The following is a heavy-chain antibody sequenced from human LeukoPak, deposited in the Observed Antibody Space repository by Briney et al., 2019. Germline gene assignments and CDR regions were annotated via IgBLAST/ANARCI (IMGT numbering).Heavy chain of an antibody. CDR1: GFTFSSYA. D-gene: IGHD3-22*01. J-gene: IGHJ4*02. CDR3: AKIVGHIGEGPGKLYYFDY. CDR2: ISGSGGST. V-gene: IGHV3-23*01. Sequence: PGGSLRLSCAASGFTFSSYAMSWVRQAPGKGLEWVSAISGSGGSTYYADSVKGRFTISRDNSKNTLYLQMNSLRAEDTAVYYCAKIVGHIGEGPGKLYYFDYWGQGTLVTVSS.